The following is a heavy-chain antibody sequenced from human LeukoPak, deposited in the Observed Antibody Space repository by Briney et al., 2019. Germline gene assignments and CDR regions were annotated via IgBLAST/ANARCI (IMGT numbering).Heavy chain of an antibody. D-gene: IGHD6-13*01. CDR1: GGSLSSYY. Sequence: SETLSLTCTVSGGSLSSYYWSWIRQPPGKGLEWIGYIYYSGSTNYNPSLKSRVTISVDTSKNQFSLKLSSVTAADTAVYYCARGTIAADDYYYMDVWGKGTTVTISS. J-gene: IGHJ6*03. CDR2: IYYSGST. CDR3: ARGTIAADDYYYMDV. V-gene: IGHV4-59*08.